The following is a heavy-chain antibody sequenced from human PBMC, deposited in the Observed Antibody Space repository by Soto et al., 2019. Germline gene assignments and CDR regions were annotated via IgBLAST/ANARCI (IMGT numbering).Heavy chain of an antibody. J-gene: IGHJ5*02. CDR2: IYYSGST. CDR3: ARDAEGGYNLWDWFDP. Sequence: QVQLQESGPGLVKPSETLSLTCTVSGGSISSYYWSWIRQPPGKGLEWIGYIYYSGSTNYNPSLKSRVTISVDTSKNQFSLKLSSVTAADTAVYYCARDAEGGYNLWDWFDPWGQGTLVTVSS. D-gene: IGHD5-12*01. V-gene: IGHV4-59*01. CDR1: GGSISSYY.